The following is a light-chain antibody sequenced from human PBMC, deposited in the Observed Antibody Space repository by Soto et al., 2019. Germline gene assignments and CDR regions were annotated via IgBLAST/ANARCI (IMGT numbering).Light chain of an antibody. J-gene: IGKJ4*01. V-gene: IGKV3-20*01. CDR2: GAS. Sequence: EIVVTQSPGTLSLSPGGRATLSCRASRSVSNSFLAWYQQKPGQAPRLLIYGASSRATGIPDRFSGSVSGTDFTLTISRLEPEDFAVYYGQQYGSSPPLTFGGGNKVEIK. CDR3: QQYGSSPPLT. CDR1: RSVSNSF.